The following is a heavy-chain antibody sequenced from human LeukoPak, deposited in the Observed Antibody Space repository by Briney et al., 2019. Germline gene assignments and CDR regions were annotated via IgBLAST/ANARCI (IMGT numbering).Heavy chain of an antibody. J-gene: IGHJ4*02. D-gene: IGHD3-10*01. CDR2: IYHADSDT. CDR1: GYSFTSYW. Sequence: GESLKISGKGPGYSFTSYWISWVRQMPGKGLKSMGIIYHADSDTTYSPSFQGQVTISADKSISTVYLQWSSLKASDTAMYYCARQSRDGSKTRGYYFDYWGQGTLVTVSS. V-gene: IGHV5-51*01. CDR3: ARQSRDGSKTRGYYFDY.